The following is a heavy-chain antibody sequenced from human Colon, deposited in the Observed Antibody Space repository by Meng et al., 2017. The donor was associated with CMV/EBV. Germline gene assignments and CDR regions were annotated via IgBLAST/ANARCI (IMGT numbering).Heavy chain of an antibody. CDR2: IREDGNKK. CDR3: ARSRNALVPYCDLPSL. CDR1: GFTFSNYW. Sequence: GESLKISCVASGFTFSNYWMRWVRQAPGKGLEWVANIREDGNKKYYVASLKGRFTISRDNAKNSLYLQVDSLRAEDTAVYYCARSRNALVPYCDLPSLWGQGTTVTVSS. D-gene: IGHD2-15*01. V-gene: IGHV3-7*01. J-gene: IGHJ6*02.